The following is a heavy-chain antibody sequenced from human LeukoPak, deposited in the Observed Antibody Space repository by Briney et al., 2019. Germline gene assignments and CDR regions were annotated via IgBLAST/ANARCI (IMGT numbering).Heavy chain of an antibody. Sequence: TPSETLSLTCAVYGGSFSDYFWSWIRQPPGKGLEWIGEISHSGSTTYNPSLGGRVTISGDTSKKQFSLKLSSVTAADTAVYYCVTYYYGSSAPKRNYWGQGILVTVSS. CDR2: ISHSGST. J-gene: IGHJ4*02. D-gene: IGHD3-22*01. CDR1: GGSFSDYF. CDR3: VTYYYGSSAPKRNY. V-gene: IGHV4-34*01.